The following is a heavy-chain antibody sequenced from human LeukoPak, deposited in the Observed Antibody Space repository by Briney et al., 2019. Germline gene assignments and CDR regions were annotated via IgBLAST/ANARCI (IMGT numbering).Heavy chain of an antibody. Sequence: PSETLSLTCAVYGGSFSGYYWSWIRQPPGKGLEWIGEINHSGSTNYNPSLKSRVTISVDTSKNQFSLKLSSVTAADTAMYYCARGGGPKRGYHYYGMDVWGQGTTVTVSS. CDR2: INHSGST. CDR3: ARGGGPKRGYHYYGMDV. D-gene: IGHD4-23*01. V-gene: IGHV4-34*01. CDR1: GGSFSGYY. J-gene: IGHJ6*02.